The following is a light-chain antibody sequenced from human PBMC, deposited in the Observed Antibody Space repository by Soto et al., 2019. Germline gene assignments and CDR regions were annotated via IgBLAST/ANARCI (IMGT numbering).Light chain of an antibody. J-gene: IGKJ3*01. CDR2: GAS. Sequence: EIVLTQSPGTLSLSPGERVSLSCRASQSVSGSYLAWYQQKPGQAPSLLIYGASSRATGIPDRFSGSGSGTAFTLTISRLEPEDFAGYYCQHYGTFGPGTKVDIK. CDR1: QSVSGSY. V-gene: IGKV3-20*01. CDR3: QHYGT.